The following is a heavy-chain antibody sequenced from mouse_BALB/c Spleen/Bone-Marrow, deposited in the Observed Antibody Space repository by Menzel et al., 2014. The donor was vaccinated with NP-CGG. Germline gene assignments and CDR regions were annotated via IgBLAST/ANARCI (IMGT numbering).Heavy chain of an antibody. CDR2: ISSGSSTI. J-gene: IGHJ2*01. V-gene: IGHV5-17*02. Sequence: EVMLVESGGGLVQPGGSRKLSCAASGFTFSSFGMHWVRQAPEKGLEWVAYISSGSSTIYYADTVKGRFTISRDNPKNTLFLQMTSLRSEVTAMYYCARDVPLYDVGYFDYWGQGTTLTASS. CDR1: GFTFSSFG. CDR3: ARDVPLYDVGYFDY. D-gene: IGHD2-14*01.